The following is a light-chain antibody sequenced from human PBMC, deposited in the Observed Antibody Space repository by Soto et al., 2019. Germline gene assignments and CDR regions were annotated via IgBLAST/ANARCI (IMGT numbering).Light chain of an antibody. Sequence: EIVLTQSPATLSLSPGERATLSCRASESVSSYLGWYQQKPGQVPRLLIYGASNRATGIPARFSGSGSGTDFTLTISSLEPEDFAVYYCQQRSNWPRTFGQGTKVEIK. CDR2: GAS. J-gene: IGKJ1*01. CDR3: QQRSNWPRT. CDR1: ESVSSY. V-gene: IGKV3-11*01.